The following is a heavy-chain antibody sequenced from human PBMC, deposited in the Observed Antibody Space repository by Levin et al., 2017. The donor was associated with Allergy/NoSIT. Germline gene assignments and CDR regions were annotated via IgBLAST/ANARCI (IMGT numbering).Heavy chain of an antibody. CDR1: GFTFSSYG. V-gene: IGHV3-33*01. Sequence: GESLKISCAASGFTFSSYGMHWVRQAPGKGLEGVAVIWYDGSNKYYADSVKGRFTISRDNSKNTLYLQMNSLRAEDTAVYYCAREGRSYSSSWYGGWFDPWGQGTLVTVSS. D-gene: IGHD6-13*01. CDR3: AREGRSYSSSWYGGWFDP. J-gene: IGHJ5*02. CDR2: IWYDGSNK.